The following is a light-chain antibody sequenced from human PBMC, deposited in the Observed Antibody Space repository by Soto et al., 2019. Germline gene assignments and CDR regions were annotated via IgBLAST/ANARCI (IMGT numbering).Light chain of an antibody. V-gene: IGLV1-40*01. CDR1: SSNIGAGYD. J-gene: IGLJ1*01. Sequence: QSVLTQPPSVSGAPGQRVTISCTGSSSNIGAGYDVHWYQQLPGTAPKLLIYGNTNRPSGVPDRFSCSKSGTSASLAITGLQAEDEADYYCQSYDSSLSTSRAVFGTGTKVTVL. CDR2: GNT. CDR3: QSYDSSLSTSRAV.